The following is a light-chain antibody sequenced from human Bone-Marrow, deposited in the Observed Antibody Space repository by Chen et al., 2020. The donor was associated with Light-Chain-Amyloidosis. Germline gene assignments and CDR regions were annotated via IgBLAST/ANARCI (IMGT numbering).Light chain of an antibody. J-gene: IGLJ2*01. Sequence: SYQLTQPPSVSVSPRQTDRITCSGDDLPTKYAYCYQQQPGQAPVLVIHRDTQRPSGISERFSGVSSGTTATLTISGVQAEDEADYHCQSADSSGTYEVIFGGGTKLTVL. CDR1: DLPTKY. CDR2: RDT. V-gene: IGLV3-25*03. CDR3: QSADSSGTYEVI.